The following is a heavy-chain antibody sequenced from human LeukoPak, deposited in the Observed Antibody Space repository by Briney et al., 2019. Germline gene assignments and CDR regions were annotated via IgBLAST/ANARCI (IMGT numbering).Heavy chain of an antibody. CDR3: ARVDGPGSYRAFDI. J-gene: IGHJ3*02. CDR2: ISSSSSTI. Sequence: GGSLRLSXAASGFTFSSYSMNWVRQAPGKGLEWVSYISSSSSTIYYADSVKGRFTISRDNAKNSLYLQMNSLRAEDTAVYSCARVDGPGSYRAFDIWGPGTMVTVSS. D-gene: IGHD3-10*01. CDR1: GFTFSSYS. V-gene: IGHV3-48*01.